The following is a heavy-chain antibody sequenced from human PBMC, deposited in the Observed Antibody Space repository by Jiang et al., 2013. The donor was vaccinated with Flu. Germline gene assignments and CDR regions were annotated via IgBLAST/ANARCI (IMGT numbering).Heavy chain of an antibody. V-gene: IGHV4-59*01. CDR1: GGFISSYY. CDR3: AARCDDCVSFDH. D-gene: IGHD2-21*02. CDR2: IHNSGST. Sequence: LLKPSETLSLTCTVSGGFISSYYWNWIRHSPEKGLEWIGYIHNSGSTSYNPSLKSRVTTSLDTSKNQFSLKLSSVTAADTAVYYCAARCDDCVSFDHWAREPWSPSPQ. J-gene: IGHJ4*02.